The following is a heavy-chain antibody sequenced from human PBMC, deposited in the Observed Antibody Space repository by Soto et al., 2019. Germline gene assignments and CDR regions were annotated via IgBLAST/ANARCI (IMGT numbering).Heavy chain of an antibody. J-gene: IGHJ6*02. D-gene: IGHD2-2*01. V-gene: IGHV1-69*01. CDR1: GGTFSSYA. Sequence: QVQLVQSGAEVKKPGSSVKVSCKASGGTFSSYAISWVRQAPGQGLEWMGGIIPIFGTANYAQKFQGRVTITADESTSTADMELSSLRSEDTAVYYCARQYCSSTSCYSGPSYYYYYGMDVWGQGTTVTVSS. CDR2: IIPIFGTA. CDR3: ARQYCSSTSCYSGPSYYYYYGMDV.